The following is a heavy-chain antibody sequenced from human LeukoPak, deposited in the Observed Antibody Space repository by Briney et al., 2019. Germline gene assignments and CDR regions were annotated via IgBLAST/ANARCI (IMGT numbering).Heavy chain of an antibody. Sequence: PSETLSLTCTVSGGSISSSSYYWGWIRQPPGKGLEWIGRIYYSGSTYYSPSLKSRVTMSVDPSNNQFSLNLRSVTAADTALYYCARRRYYDGSGYLEWGQGTLLSVSS. CDR2: IYYSGST. CDR3: ARRRYYDGSGYLE. V-gene: IGHV4-39*01. J-gene: IGHJ1*01. D-gene: IGHD3-22*01. CDR1: GGSISSSSYY.